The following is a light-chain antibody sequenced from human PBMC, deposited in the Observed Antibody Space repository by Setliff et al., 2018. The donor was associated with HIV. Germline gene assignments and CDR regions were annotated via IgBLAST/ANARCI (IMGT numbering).Light chain of an antibody. Sequence: QSALAQPASVSGSPGQSITISCVGTSADVGSSKYVSWYQQHPDKAPKLILYEVNNRPSGISNRFFGSKSGNTASLTISGLQAGDEADYYCSSFTTSATVVFGPGTRSPS. CDR2: EVN. CDR3: SSFTTSATVV. CDR1: SADVGSSKY. V-gene: IGLV2-14*01. J-gene: IGLJ1*01.